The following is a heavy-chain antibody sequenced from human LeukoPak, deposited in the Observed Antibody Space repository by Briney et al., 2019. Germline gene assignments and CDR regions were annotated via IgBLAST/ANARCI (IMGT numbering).Heavy chain of an antibody. Sequence: SETLSLTCAVYGGSFSGYYWSWIRQPPGKGLEWIGEINHSGSTNYNPSLKSRVTISVDTSKNQFSLKLSSVTAADTAVYYCARAYSGSYYVWFDLWGQGTLVTVSS. D-gene: IGHD1-26*01. CDR1: GGSFSGYY. J-gene: IGHJ5*02. CDR2: INHSGST. CDR3: ARAYSGSYYVWFDL. V-gene: IGHV4-34*01.